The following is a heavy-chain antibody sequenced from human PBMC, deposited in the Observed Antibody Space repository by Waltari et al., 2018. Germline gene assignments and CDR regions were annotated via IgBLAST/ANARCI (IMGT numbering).Heavy chain of an antibody. D-gene: IGHD1-1*01. Sequence: EVHLVQSGGGLIQPGGSLRLSCGVSGVTFKNLWMTWVRQAPGKGLEWLANINQDGRDKNYVDSVEGRFTISRDNAQNSVYLQMNSLRAEDTAVYYCARDVPNGYFDYWGSGTLVTVSS. CDR2: INQDGRDK. V-gene: IGHV3-7*01. CDR1: GVTFKNLW. CDR3: ARDVPNGYFDY. J-gene: IGHJ4*02.